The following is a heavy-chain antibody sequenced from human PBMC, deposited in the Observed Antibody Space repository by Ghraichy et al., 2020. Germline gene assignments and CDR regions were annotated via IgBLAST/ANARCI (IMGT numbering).Heavy chain of an antibody. CDR3: AKASGYSYGSPPDY. V-gene: IGHV3-30*02. CDR1: GFTFSSYG. D-gene: IGHD5-18*01. Sequence: GESLNISCAASGFTFSSYGMHWVRQAPGKGLEWVAFIRYDGSNKYYADSVKGRFTISRDNSKNTLYLQMNSLRAEDTAVYYCAKASGYSYGSPPDYWGQGTLVTVSS. J-gene: IGHJ4*02. CDR2: IRYDGSNK.